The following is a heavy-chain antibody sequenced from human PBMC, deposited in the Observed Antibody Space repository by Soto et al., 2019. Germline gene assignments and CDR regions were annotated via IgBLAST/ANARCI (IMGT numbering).Heavy chain of an antibody. J-gene: IGHJ5*02. CDR2: FDPEDGET. Sequence: ASVKVSCKVSGYTLAELSMHWVRQAPGKGLEWMGGFDPEDGETIYAQKFQGRVTMTRDTSTSTVYMELSSLRSEDTAVYYCAIEPKLELRDWFDPWGQGTLVTVSS. V-gene: IGHV1-24*01. CDR1: GYTLAELS. CDR3: AIEPKLELRDWFDP. D-gene: IGHD1-7*01.